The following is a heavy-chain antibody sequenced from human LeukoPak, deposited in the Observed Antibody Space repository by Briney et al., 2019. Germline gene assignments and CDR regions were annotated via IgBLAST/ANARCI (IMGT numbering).Heavy chain of an antibody. CDR1: GFTFSSYA. CDR2: ISDSGGST. Sequence: GGSLRLSCAASGFTFSSYAMSWVRQAQGKGLEWVSSISDSGGSTYYADSAKGRFTISRDNSKNTLYLQMNSLRAEDTAVYYCAKSPYGAGDIFDFWGQGTLVTVSS. V-gene: IGHV3-23*01. CDR3: AKSPYGAGDIFDF. J-gene: IGHJ4*02. D-gene: IGHD7-27*01.